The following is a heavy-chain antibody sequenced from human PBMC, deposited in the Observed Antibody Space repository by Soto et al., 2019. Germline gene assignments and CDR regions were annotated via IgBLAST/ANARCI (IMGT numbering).Heavy chain of an antibody. Sequence: SVKVSCKASGGTFSSYAISWVRQAPGQGFDWMGGIIPIFGTANYAQKFQGRVTITADESTSTAYMELSSLRSEDTAVYYCARDRGIAARQYYYYMDVWGKGTTVTVSS. J-gene: IGHJ6*03. CDR1: GGTFSSYA. CDR2: IIPIFGTA. V-gene: IGHV1-69*13. D-gene: IGHD6-6*01. CDR3: ARDRGIAARQYYYYMDV.